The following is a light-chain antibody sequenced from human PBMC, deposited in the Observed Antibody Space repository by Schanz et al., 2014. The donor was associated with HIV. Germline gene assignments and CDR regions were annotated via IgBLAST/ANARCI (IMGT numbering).Light chain of an antibody. CDR2: ANH. J-gene: IGLJ2*01. CDR3: ATWDATLREAV. CDR1: AFNIGQNY. V-gene: IGLV1-51*01. Sequence: QSVLTQPPSVSAAPGQRVTISCSGSAFNIGQNYVSWFQQFPGTAPKLLIYANHQRPLEIPDRFSGSKTGTSATLDISGLQTGDEADYYCATWDATLREAVFGGGTKLTVL.